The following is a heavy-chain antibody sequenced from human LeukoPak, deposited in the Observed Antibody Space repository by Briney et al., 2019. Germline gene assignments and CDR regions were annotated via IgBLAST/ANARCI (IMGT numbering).Heavy chain of an antibody. CDR2: ISAYNGNT. D-gene: IGHD1-14*01. CDR1: GYTFMIYY. V-gene: IGHV1-18*04. J-gene: IGHJ5*02. CDR3: AGQGPTGKIDP. Sequence: GASVKVSCKASGYTFMIYYMHWVRQAPGQGLEWMGWISAYNGNTNYAQKLQGRVTMTTDTSTSTAYMELRSLGSDDTAVYYCAGQGPTGKIDPWGQGTLVTVSS.